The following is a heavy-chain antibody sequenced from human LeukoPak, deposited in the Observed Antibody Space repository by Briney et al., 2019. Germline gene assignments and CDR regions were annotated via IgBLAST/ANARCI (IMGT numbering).Heavy chain of an antibody. CDR2: ISYDGSNK. V-gene: IGHV3-30*01. J-gene: IGHJ6*03. CDR3: ARGEYCSSTSCHYYYCYYMDV. CDR1: GFTFSSYA. Sequence: GGSLRLSCAASGFTFSSYAMHWVRQAPGKGLEWVAVISYDGSNKYYADSVKGRFTISRDNSKNTLYLQMNSLRAEDTAVYYCARGEYCSSTSCHYYYCYYMDVWGKGTTVTVSS. D-gene: IGHD2-2*01.